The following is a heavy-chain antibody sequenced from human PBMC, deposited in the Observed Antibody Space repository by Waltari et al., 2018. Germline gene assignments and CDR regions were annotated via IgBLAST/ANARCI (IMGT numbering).Heavy chain of an antibody. CDR1: GGSISSYY. J-gene: IGHJ4*02. D-gene: IGHD3-10*01. CDR3: ARDGSSDGSGSYSPYYFDY. Sequence: QVQLQESGSGLVKPSETLSLTCTVSGGSISSYYWSWIRQPPGKGLEWIGYIYYSGSTNYNPSLKSRVTIAVDTSKNQFSLKLSSVTAADTAVYYCARDGSSDGSGSYSPYYFDYWGQGTLVTVSS. CDR2: IYYSGST. V-gene: IGHV4-59*01.